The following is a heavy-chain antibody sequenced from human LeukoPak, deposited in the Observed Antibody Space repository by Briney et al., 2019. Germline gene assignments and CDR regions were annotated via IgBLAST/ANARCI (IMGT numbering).Heavy chain of an antibody. CDR3: ARGYRYCSRTSCYNRAFDI. V-gene: IGHV4-34*01. CDR1: GGSFSGYY. CDR2: INHSGST. Sequence: PSETLSLTCAVYGGSFSGYYWSWIRQPPGKGLEWNGEINHSGSTNYNPSLKSRVTISVDTSKNQFSLKLSSVTAADTAVYYCARGYRYCSRTSCYNRAFDIWGQRTMVTVSS. D-gene: IGHD2-2*02. J-gene: IGHJ3*02.